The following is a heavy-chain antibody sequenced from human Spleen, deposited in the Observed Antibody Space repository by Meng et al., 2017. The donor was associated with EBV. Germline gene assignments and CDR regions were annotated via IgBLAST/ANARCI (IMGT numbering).Heavy chain of an antibody. CDR3: ARDEGVTVTTSV. CDR1: GYSFSNYF. Sequence: VQVVQCGAEVKKPGASVKVSCKASGYSFSNYFIHWVRQATGQGLEWMALFNPSDGSTTYAQKFQGRVTMTRDTSTSTVYMEVSSLRSEDTAVYYCARDEGVTVTTSVWGQGTLVTVSS. J-gene: IGHJ4*02. D-gene: IGHD4-17*01. CDR2: FNPSDGST. V-gene: IGHV1-46*01.